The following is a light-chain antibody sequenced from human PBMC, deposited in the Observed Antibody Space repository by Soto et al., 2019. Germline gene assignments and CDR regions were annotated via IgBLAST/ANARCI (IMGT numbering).Light chain of an antibody. CDR1: QSISSW. Sequence: DIQMTQSPSTLSASVGDRVTITCRASQSISSWLGWYQQKPGKAPKLLIYDASSLESGVPSRFSGSGSGTEFTLNISSLQPDDFATYYCHQYNSYSPAFGGGTKVEIK. J-gene: IGKJ4*01. CDR2: DAS. CDR3: HQYNSYSPA. V-gene: IGKV1-5*01.